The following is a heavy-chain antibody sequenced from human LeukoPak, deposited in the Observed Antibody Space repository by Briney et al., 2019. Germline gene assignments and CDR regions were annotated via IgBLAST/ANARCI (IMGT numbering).Heavy chain of an antibody. CDR2: IYYSGST. Sequence: SETLSLTCTVSGGSISSGDYYWSWIRQPPGTGLEWIGYIYYSGSTYYNPSLKSRVTISVDTSKNQFSLKPSSVTAADTAVYYCARESTLGSGGVDVWGKGTTVTVSS. D-gene: IGHD2-15*01. CDR1: GGSISSGDYY. J-gene: IGHJ6*04. V-gene: IGHV4-30-4*01. CDR3: ARESTLGSGGVDV.